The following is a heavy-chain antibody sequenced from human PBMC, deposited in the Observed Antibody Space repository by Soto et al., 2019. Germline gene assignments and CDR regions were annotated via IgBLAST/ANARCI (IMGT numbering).Heavy chain of an antibody. CDR2: INHSGST. CDR3: SRGGWGIRYYGMAV. CDR1: GGSFSGYY. Sequence: SETLSLTCAVYGGSFSGYYWSWIRQPPGKGLEWIGEINHSGSTNYNPSLKSRVTISVDTSKNQFSLKLSSVTAADTAVYYCSRGGWGIRYYGMAVWGQGTTVPVSS. V-gene: IGHV4-34*01. D-gene: IGHD3-16*01. J-gene: IGHJ6*02.